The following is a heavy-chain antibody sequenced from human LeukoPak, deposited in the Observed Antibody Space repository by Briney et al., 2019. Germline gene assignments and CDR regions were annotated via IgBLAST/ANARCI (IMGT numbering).Heavy chain of an antibody. J-gene: IGHJ4*02. V-gene: IGHV3-30*03. D-gene: IGHD4-17*01. CDR3: AREHYGDLYFDY. CDR2: ISYDGSKK. Sequence: GGSLRLSCAASGFTFSSYGMHWVRQAPGKGLEWVAVISYDGSKKYYADSVKGRFTVSRDNSKNTLYLQMNSLRAEDTAVYSCAREHYGDLYFDYWGQGTLVTVSS. CDR1: GFTFSSYG.